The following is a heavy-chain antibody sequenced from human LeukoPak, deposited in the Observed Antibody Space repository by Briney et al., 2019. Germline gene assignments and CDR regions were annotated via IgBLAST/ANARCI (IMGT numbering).Heavy chain of an antibody. D-gene: IGHD1-7*01. CDR1: GYTFTGYY. J-gene: IGHJ4*02. Sequence: GASVKVSCKASGYTFTGYYMHWVRQAPGQGLEWMGWINPNSGGTNYAQKFQGRVTMTRDTSISTAYMELSRLRSDDTAVYYCARAFDINWNYVYYFDYWGQGTLVTVSS. CDR2: INPNSGGT. V-gene: IGHV1-2*02. CDR3: ARAFDINWNYVYYFDY.